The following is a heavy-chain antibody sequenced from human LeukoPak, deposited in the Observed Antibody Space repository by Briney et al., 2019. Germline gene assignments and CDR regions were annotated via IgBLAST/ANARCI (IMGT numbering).Heavy chain of an antibody. J-gene: IGHJ3*02. CDR3: ARGRAALYYYDSSGYPTAFDI. V-gene: IGHV6-1*01. D-gene: IGHD3-22*01. Sequence: QTLSLTRAVSGDTFSSNSAAWDWNRQSPSRGLEWLVRTYYRSKWNNDYAVSVKSRITINPDTSKNQFSLQLNSVTPEDTAVYYCARGRAALYYYDSSGYPTAFDIWGQGTMVTVSS. CDR1: GDTFSSNSAA. CDR2: TYYRSKWNN.